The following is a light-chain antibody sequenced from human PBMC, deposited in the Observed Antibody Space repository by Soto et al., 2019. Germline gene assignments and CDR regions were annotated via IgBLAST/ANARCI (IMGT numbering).Light chain of an antibody. J-gene: IGKJ1*01. CDR2: GAS. CDR1: QSVSSSY. CDR3: QQHGSSPPWT. Sequence: EIVLTQSPGTLSLSPGERATLSCRASQSVSSSYLAWYQQKPGQAPRLLIYGASSRATGIPDRFSGSGSETDFTLTISRLEPEDFAVYYCQQHGSSPPWTFGQGTKVKIK. V-gene: IGKV3-20*01.